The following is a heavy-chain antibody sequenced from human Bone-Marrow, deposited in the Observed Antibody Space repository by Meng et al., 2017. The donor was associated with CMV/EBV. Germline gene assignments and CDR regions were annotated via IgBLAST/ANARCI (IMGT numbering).Heavy chain of an antibody. V-gene: IGHV3-7*01. CDR3: ARYVCSGPSCYAFDY. CDR2: IKEDGSEK. Sequence: GESLKISCAASGFTFSNYWMSWVRQAPGKGLEWVANIKEDGSEKYYVDSVKGRFTIFRDNAENSLYLQMSSLRAEDTAVYYCARYVCSGPSCYAFDYWGQGTLVTVSS. CDR1: GFTFSNYW. D-gene: IGHD2-2*01. J-gene: IGHJ4*02.